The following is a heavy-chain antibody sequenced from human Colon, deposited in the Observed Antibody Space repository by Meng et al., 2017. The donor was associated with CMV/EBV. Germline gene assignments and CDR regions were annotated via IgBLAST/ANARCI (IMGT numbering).Heavy chain of an antibody. D-gene: IGHD5-24*01. Sequence: GGSLRLSCAASGFTFDDYAMHWVRQAPGKGLEWVSTIAAITSSSDYISYGDSVKGRFTISRDNAKSSLFLQLDSLRAEDTAVYYCARGRFFDHWGQGTMVTVSS. CDR3: ARGRFFDH. CDR2: IAAITSSSDYI. J-gene: IGHJ4*02. CDR1: GFTFDDYA. V-gene: IGHV3-21*01.